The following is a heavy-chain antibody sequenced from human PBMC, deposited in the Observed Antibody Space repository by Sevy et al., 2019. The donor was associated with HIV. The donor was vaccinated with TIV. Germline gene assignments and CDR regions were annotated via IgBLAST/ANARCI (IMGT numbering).Heavy chain of an antibody. Sequence: GGSLRLSCAASGFTFSDYYMSWIRQAPGKGLERVSYISSRGSTIYYADSVKGRFTISRDNAKNSLYLQMNSLRAEDIAVYYCARESPIAAAGTLGWGQGTLVTVSS. CDR1: GFTFSDYY. J-gene: IGHJ4*02. CDR2: ISSRGSTI. D-gene: IGHD6-13*01. CDR3: ARESPIAAAGTLG. V-gene: IGHV3-11*01.